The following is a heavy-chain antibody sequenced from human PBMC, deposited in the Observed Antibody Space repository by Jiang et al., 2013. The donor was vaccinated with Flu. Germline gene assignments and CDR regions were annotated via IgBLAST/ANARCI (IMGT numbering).Heavy chain of an antibody. J-gene: IGHJ4*02. D-gene: IGHD3-16*01. V-gene: IGHV1-3*04. CDR2: INSGNGNT. Sequence: SGAEVKKPGASVKVSCKASGYTFTSYGMHWVRQAPGQRLEWMGWINSGNGNTIYSQNFQDRVTFTRDSFASTAYMELSSLGSEDTAVYYCTRDERLGPYYFNYWGQGTLVTVSS. CDR3: TRDERLGPYYFNY. CDR1: GYTFTSYG.